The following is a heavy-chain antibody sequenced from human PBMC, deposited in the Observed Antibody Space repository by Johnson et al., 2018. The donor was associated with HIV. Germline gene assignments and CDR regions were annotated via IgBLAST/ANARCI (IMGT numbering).Heavy chain of an antibody. CDR3: AKGRYGGAFDI. CDR2: IWYDGSNK. D-gene: IGHD5-18*01. CDR1: GFTFSSYA. Sequence: QVQLVESGGGLVQPGGSLRLSCAASGFTFSSYAMHWVRQAPGKGLEWVAVIWYDGSNKYYADSVKGRFTISRDNSKNTLNLQMNSLRADDTAVYYCAKGRYGGAFDIWGQGTMVTVSS. J-gene: IGHJ3*02. V-gene: IGHV3-30*02.